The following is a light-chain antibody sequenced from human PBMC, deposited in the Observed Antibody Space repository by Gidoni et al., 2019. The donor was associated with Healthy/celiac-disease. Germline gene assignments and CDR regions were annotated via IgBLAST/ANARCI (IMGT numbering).Light chain of an antibody. V-gene: IGKV3-20*01. CDR1: QSVSSSY. CDR3: QQYGSSPYI. Sequence: EIVLTQSPGTRSLSPGERATLSCRASQSVSSSYLAWYQQKPGQAPRLLIYGASRRATGIPARFSGSGSGTDFTLTISRLEPEDFVVYYCQQYGSSPYIFGQXTKLEIK. J-gene: IGKJ2*01. CDR2: GAS.